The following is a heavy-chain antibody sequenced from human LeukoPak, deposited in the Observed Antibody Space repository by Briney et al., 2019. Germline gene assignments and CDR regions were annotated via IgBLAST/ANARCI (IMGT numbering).Heavy chain of an antibody. J-gene: IGHJ4*02. D-gene: IGHD3-22*01. CDR1: GGSFSGYY. Sequence: SETLFLTCAVYGGSFSGYYWSWIRQPPGKGLEWIGEINHSGSTNYNPSLKSRVTISVDTSKNQFSLKLSSVTAADTAVYYCARGPPRRPHYYDSSGYYYDYWGQGTLVTVSS. CDR2: INHSGST. CDR3: ARGPPRRPHYYDSSGYYYDY. V-gene: IGHV4-34*01.